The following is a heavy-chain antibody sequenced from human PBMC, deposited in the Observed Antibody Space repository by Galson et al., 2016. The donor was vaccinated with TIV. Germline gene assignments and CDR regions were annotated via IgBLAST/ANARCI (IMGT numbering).Heavy chain of an antibody. CDR2: ISWSGETN. CDR3: AKDISNWVGDSYGFNTFDI. Sequence: SLRLSCAASGFTFDDYAIHWVRQAPGKGLEWVSSISWSGETNAYGESVKGRFTISRDNAKNSLNLQMNSLKPEDTALYYCAKDISNWVGDSYGFNTFDIWGQGTMVTVSS. J-gene: IGHJ3*02. D-gene: IGHD5-18*01. CDR1: GFTFDDYA. V-gene: IGHV3-9*01.